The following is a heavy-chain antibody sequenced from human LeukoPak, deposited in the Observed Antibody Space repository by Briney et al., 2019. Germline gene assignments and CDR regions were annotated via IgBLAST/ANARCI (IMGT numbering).Heavy chain of an antibody. CDR2: INAGNGNT. CDR3: ARDYQYCSGGSCSGLTAFDI. D-gene: IGHD2-15*01. V-gene: IGHV1-3*03. J-gene: IGHJ3*02. Sequence: ASVKVSCKASGYTFTSYAMHWVRQAPGQRLEWMGWINAGNGNTKYSQEFQGRVTITRDTSASTAYMELSSLRSEDMAVYYCARDYQYCSGGSCSGLTAFDIWGQGTMVTVSS. CDR1: GYTFTSYA.